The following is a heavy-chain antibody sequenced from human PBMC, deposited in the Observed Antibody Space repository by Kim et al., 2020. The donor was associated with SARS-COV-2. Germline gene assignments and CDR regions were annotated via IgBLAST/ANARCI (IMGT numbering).Heavy chain of an antibody. CDR2: ISGSGDST. CDR1: GFTFSIYA. V-gene: IGHV3-23*01. Sequence: GGSLRLSCTASGFTFSIYAMSWVRQAPGKGLEWVSGISGSGDSTYYADSVKGRFTISRDNSKNTLYLQMNSLRAEDTAVYYCARTTIQLWLPDYWGQGTLVTVSS. CDR3: ARTTIQLWLPDY. D-gene: IGHD5-18*01. J-gene: IGHJ4*02.